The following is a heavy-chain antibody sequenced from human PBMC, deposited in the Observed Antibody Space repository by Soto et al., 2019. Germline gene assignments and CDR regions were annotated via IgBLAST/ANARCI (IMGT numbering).Heavy chain of an antibody. CDR3: AFFNYYDSYYYGMHV. V-gene: IGHV1-3*01. CDR1: GYTFTSYA. CDR2: INAGNGNT. Sequence: ASVKVSCKASGYTFTSYAMHWVRQAPGQRLEWMGWINAGNGNTKYSQKFQGRVTITADESTSTAYMELSSLRSEDTAVYYCAFFNYYDSYYYGMHVRRRGTSV. D-gene: IGHD3-22*01. J-gene: IGHJ6*01.